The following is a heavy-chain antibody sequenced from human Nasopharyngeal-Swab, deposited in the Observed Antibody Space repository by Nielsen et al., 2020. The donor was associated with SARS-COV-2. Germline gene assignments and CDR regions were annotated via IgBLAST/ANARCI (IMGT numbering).Heavy chain of an antibody. J-gene: IGHJ6*02. CDR2: FDPEDGET. V-gene: IGHV1-24*01. D-gene: IGHD3-10*01. CDR1: GYTLTELS. CDR3: ATDSPYGSGSYHYYYYYSMDV. Sequence: ASVKVSCKVSGYTLTELSMHWVRQAPGKGLEWMGGFDPEDGETIYAQKFQGRVTMTEDTSTDTAYMELSSLRSEDTAVYYCATDSPYGSGSYHYYYYYSMDVWGQGTTVTVSS.